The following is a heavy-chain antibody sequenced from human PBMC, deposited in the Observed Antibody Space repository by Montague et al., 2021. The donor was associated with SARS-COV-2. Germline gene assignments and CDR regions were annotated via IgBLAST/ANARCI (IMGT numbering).Heavy chain of an antibody. Sequence: SETRSLTCAVYGASFSGYHWTWIRQSPGRGLEWIGEVILSGKTSSNPTLQSRLTMSVDIYRTQYSLRLSSVTAADTAVSVCAKGSHIYKTLGLRTGWFDPWGQGTLVTVSS. D-gene: IGHD7-27*01. CDR2: VILSGKT. CDR3: AKGSHIYKTLGLRTGWFDP. CDR1: GASFSGYH. V-gene: IGHV4-34*01. J-gene: IGHJ5*02.